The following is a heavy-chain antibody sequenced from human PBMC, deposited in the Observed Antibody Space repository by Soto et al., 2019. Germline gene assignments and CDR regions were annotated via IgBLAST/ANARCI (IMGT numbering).Heavy chain of an antibody. CDR1: GFTFRSYW. Sequence: GGSLRLSCATSGFTFRSYWMTWVRQAPGKGPEWVANIKPDGSEKQYVDSVKGRFTVSRDNAKKSLDLQMNSLRVEATAVYYCARAEDYDFWSGPPKYFDIWGQGTQVTVSS. CDR3: ARAEDYDFWSGPPKYFDI. V-gene: IGHV3-7*03. J-gene: IGHJ4*02. D-gene: IGHD3-3*01. CDR2: IKPDGSEK.